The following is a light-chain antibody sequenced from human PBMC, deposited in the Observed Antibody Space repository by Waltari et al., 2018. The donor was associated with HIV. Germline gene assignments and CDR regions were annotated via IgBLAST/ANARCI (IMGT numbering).Light chain of an antibody. Sequence: DIQMTQSPSSLSASVGASVTITCRASQSIVSCLHWYQQQPGKAPNLLIYAASNLQSGVPSRFSGSGSGTIFTLTISSLQPEDFATYCCQQCYSSPQTFGQGTKVEI. CDR2: AAS. CDR3: QQCYSSPQT. CDR1: QSIVSC. J-gene: IGKJ1*01. V-gene: IGKV1-39*01.